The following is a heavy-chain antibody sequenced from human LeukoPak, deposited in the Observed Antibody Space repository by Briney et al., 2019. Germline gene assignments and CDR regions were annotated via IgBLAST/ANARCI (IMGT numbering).Heavy chain of an antibody. CDR2: INPNSGGT. CDR1: GYTFTGYY. CDR3: ARRFGRRYCSSTSCYIFDY. V-gene: IGHV1-2*02. J-gene: IGHJ4*02. Sequence: ASVKVSCKASGYTFTGYYMHWVRQAPGQGLEWMGWINPNSGGTNYAQKFQGRVTMTRDTSISTAYMELSRLRSDDTAVYYCARRFGRRYCSSTSCYIFDYWGQGTLVTVSS. D-gene: IGHD2-2*02.